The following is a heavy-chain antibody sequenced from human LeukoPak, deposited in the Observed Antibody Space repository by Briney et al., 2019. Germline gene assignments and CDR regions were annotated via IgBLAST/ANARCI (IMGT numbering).Heavy chain of an antibody. CDR2: INPSDGST. Sequence: ASVKVSCKSSGYTFTSYYMHWVRQAPGQGLEWMGIINPSDGSTSYAQKFQGRVTMTRDTSTSTVYMELSSLRSEDTAVYYCARDLIPSYDSSGYYYPFDYWGQGTLVTVSS. J-gene: IGHJ4*02. CDR3: ARDLIPSYDSSGYYYPFDY. D-gene: IGHD3-22*01. V-gene: IGHV1-46*01. CDR1: GYTFTSYY.